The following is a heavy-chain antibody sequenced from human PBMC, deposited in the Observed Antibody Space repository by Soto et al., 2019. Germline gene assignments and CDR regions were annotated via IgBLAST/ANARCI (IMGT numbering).Heavy chain of an antibody. J-gene: IGHJ6*02. D-gene: IGHD3-10*01. CDR1: GGTFSSYT. V-gene: IGHV1-69*02. Sequence: QVQLVQSGAEVKKPGSSVKVSCKASGGTFSSYTISWVRQAPGQGLEWMGRIIPILGIANYAQKFQGRVTISXXKXTXXAHRELSSLRSEDTAVYYCAGGFGELLSPGYGMDVWGQGTTVTVSS. CDR3: AGGFGELLSPGYGMDV. CDR2: IIPILGIA.